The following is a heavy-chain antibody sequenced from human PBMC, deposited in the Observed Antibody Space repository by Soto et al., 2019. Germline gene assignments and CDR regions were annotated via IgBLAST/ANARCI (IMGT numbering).Heavy chain of an antibody. D-gene: IGHD2-2*01. Sequence: TGGSLRLSCAASGFTFSSHWMNWVRQGPGKGLVWVSRISGDGRTTSHADSVKGRFTISRDNAKNTLYLQMNSLRVEDTAVYYCARGVPNCSSSSCYFDFWGQGILVTVSS. CDR1: GFTFSSHW. V-gene: IGHV3-74*01. J-gene: IGHJ4*02. CDR3: ARGVPNCSSSSCYFDF. CDR2: ISGDGRTT.